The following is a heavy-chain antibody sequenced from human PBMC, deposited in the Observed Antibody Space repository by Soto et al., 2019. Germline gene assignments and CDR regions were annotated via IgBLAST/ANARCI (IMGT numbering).Heavy chain of an antibody. V-gene: IGHV4-34*01. J-gene: IGHJ4*02. Sequence: SETLSLTCAVYGGSFSGYYWSWIRQPPGKGLEWIGEINHSGSTNYNPSLKSRVTISVDTSKNQFSLKLSSVTAADTAVYYCARDTGDGDLDYWGQGTLVTSPQ. CDR2: INHSGST. CDR1: GGSFSGYY. D-gene: IGHD4-17*01. CDR3: ARDTGDGDLDY.